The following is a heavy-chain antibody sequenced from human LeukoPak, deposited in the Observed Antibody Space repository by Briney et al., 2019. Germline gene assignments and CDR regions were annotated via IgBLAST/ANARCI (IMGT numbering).Heavy chain of an antibody. CDR1: GSTLTKYA. V-gene: IGHV3-23*01. Sequence: GGSLRLSCAASGSTLTKYAMSWVRQAPGKGLEWVSAISVGVGSTYYADSVKGRFTISRDNSKNTLYLQMHSLRAEDTAVYYCATNTSSWSFDYWGQGTLVTVSS. CDR2: ISVGVGST. D-gene: IGHD6-13*01. J-gene: IGHJ4*02. CDR3: ATNTSSWSFDY.